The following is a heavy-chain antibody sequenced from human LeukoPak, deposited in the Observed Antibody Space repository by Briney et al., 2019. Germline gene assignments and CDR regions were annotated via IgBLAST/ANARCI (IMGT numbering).Heavy chain of an antibody. D-gene: IGHD3-10*02. CDR3: TRSVFPYYFDC. V-gene: IGHV3-74*01. J-gene: IGHJ4*02. CDR2: TNNDGSST. Sequence: GGSLRLSCVASGFTFSNYWIHWVRQAPGKVLVWVSRTNNDGSSTTYADFVKGRFTSSRDNAKNTLYLQMDSLRAEDTAVYYCTRSVFPYYFDCWGQGTLVTVSS. CDR1: GFTFSNYW.